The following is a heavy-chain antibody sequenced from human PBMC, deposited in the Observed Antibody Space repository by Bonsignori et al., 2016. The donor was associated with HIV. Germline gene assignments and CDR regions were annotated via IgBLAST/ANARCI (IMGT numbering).Heavy chain of an antibody. V-gene: IGHV4-4*07. D-gene: IGHD2-2*01. CDR3: AREYQLLDYYYYYYMDV. Sequence: WIRQPPGKGLEWIGRIYTSGSTNYNPSLKSRVTMSVDTSKNQFSLKLSSVTAADTAVYYCAREYQLLDYYYYYYMDVWGKGTTVTVSS. CDR2: IYTSGST. J-gene: IGHJ6*03.